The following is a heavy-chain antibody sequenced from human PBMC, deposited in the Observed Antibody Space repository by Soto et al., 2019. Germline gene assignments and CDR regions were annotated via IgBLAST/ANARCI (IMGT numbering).Heavy chain of an antibody. CDR2: ISGSGAIP. CDR3: GVGRTPYYFDY. V-gene: IGHV3-23*01. Sequence: GGSLRLSCAASGFTVTNSAMNWVRQVPGKGLEWVSSISGSGAIPHYADSVKGRFSIFRDESNNTLYLQMNSLRAEDTAVYFCGVGRTPYYFDYWGQGALVTVSS. CDR1: GFTVTNSA. J-gene: IGHJ4*02. D-gene: IGHD1-26*01.